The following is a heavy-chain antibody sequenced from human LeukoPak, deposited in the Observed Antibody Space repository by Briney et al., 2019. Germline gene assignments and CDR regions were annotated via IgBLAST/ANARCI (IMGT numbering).Heavy chain of an antibody. Sequence: GGSLRLSCAASGFPSSSYGMHWVRQAPGKGLEWVAVISYDGSNKYYADSVKGRLTISRDNSKNTLYLQMNSLRAEDTAVYYCAKGMIRGIIISNCFDPWGQGTLVTVSS. V-gene: IGHV3-30*18. CDR2: ISYDGSNK. CDR1: GFPSSSYG. D-gene: IGHD3-10*01. J-gene: IGHJ5*02. CDR3: AKGMIRGIIISNCFDP.